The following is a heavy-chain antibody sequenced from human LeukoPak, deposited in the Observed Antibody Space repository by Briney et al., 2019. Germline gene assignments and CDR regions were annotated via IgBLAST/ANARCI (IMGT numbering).Heavy chain of an antibody. V-gene: IGHV3-64*01. CDR2: ISGNGGST. CDR1: GFTFSDYA. D-gene: IGHD5-24*01. J-gene: IGHJ4*02. CDR3: ARATVEMATTKLFDY. Sequence: GGSLRLSCAASGFTFSDYAIHWVRQCPGKGLEYVSTISGNGGSTFYANSVKGRFTISRDNSKNTLYLQMNSLRAEDTAVYYCARATVEMATTKLFDYWGQGTLVTVSS.